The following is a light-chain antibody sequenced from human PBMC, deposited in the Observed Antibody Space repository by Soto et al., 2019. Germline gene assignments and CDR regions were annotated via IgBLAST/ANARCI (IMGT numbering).Light chain of an antibody. Sequence: QSALTQPASVSGSPGQSITISRTGTSTDVGSYNLVSWYQQHPGKAPNLMIYEGSKRPSGVANRFSGSKSGNTASLTISGLQAEDEAGYCCCLYVGSSAFPCVFRPGTKVTVL. V-gene: IGLV2-23*03. CDR3: CLYVGSSAFPCV. CDR2: EGS. CDR1: STDVGSYNL. J-gene: IGLJ1*01.